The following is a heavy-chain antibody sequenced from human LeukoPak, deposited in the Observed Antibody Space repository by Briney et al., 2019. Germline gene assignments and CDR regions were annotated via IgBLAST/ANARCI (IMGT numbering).Heavy chain of an antibody. J-gene: IGHJ4*02. V-gene: IGHV1-2*02. CDR2: INPNSGGT. CDR3: ARAPVGAPLDY. CDR1: GYIFTGYY. D-gene: IGHD1-26*01. Sequence: ASVKVSCKASGYIFTGYYLHWVRQAPGQGLEWMGWINPNSGGTNYAQKFQGRVTMTRDTSISTAYMELSRLRSDDTAVYYCARAPVGAPLDYWGQGTLVTVSS.